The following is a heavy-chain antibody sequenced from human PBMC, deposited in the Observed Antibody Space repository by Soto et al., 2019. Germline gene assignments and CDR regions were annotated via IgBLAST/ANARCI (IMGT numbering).Heavy chain of an antibody. Sequence: RRLSCTASGFTFTYYAFSWVRQAPGKGLEWVSAISANGQGIYYADSVRRRFTISRDNSKNTVFLHMDSLRAEDTAVYYCAKDRDYPRDQFHYWGQGTLVTVSS. CDR3: AKDRDYPRDQFHY. J-gene: IGHJ4*02. D-gene: IGHD2-2*01. CDR2: ISANGQGI. CDR1: GFTFTYYA. V-gene: IGHV3-23*01.